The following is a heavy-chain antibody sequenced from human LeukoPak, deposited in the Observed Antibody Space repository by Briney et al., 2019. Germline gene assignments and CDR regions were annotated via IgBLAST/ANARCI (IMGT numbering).Heavy chain of an antibody. D-gene: IGHD3-22*01. CDR1: GGTFSSYA. CDR2: IIPNFGTA. CDR3: ARFSFGYLRGYDYSIGWFDP. V-gene: IGHV1-69*05. J-gene: IGHJ5*02. Sequence: GASVKVSCKASGGTFSSYAISWVRQAPGQGLEWMGGIIPNFGTANYAQKFQGRVTITTDESTSTAYMELSSLRSEDTAVYYCARFSFGYLRGYDYSIGWFDPWGQGTLVTVSS.